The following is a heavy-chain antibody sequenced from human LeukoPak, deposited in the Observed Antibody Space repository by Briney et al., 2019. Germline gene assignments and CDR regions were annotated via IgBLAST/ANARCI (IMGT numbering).Heavy chain of an antibody. Sequence: GGSLRLSCAASGLILSTYWMSWVRQAPGKGLEWVANIKQDGSEKKYVDSVKGRFTISRDNAKNSRYLQMNSLRAEDTAVYYCARRGRPFFYYMDVWGKGTTVTVSS. V-gene: IGHV3-7*01. CDR3: ARRGRPFFYYMDV. CDR2: IKQDGSEK. CDR1: GLILSTYW. J-gene: IGHJ6*03. D-gene: IGHD2/OR15-2a*01.